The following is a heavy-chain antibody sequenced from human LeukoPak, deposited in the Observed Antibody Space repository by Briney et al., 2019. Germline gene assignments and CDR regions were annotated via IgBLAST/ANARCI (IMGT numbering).Heavy chain of an antibody. CDR2: IRYGGSNE. J-gene: IGHJ3*01. CDR1: GFTFSNYG. Sequence: GGSLRLSCVGSGFTFSNYGIHWVRHAPGKGLEWVAFIRYGGSNEYYADSVKGRFTISRDNSKNSLYLQMNRLRVEDTAMYYCAKSRAPTADPDAFDVWGQGTMVTVSS. CDR3: AKSRAPTADPDAFDV. V-gene: IGHV3-30*02. D-gene: IGHD1-14*01.